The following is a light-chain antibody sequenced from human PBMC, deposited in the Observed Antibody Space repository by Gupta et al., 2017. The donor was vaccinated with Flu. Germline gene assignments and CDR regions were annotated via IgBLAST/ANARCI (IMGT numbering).Light chain of an antibody. J-gene: IGLJ3*02. V-gene: IGLV1-40*01. Sequence: QSVLTQPPSVPGAPGQRVTISCTGSSSNIGAGYDVHWYQQQPGTAPKLLIYGNSNRPSGVPDRFSGSRSGTSASLAITGLQAEDEADYYCQSYDSSLSAWVFGGGTKLTVL. CDR3: QSYDSSLSAWV. CDR1: SSNIGAGYD. CDR2: GNS.